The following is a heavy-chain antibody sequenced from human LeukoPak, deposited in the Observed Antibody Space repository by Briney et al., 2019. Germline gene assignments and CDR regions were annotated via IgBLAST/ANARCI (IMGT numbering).Heavy chain of an antibody. CDR1: GFTFSSYA. Sequence: PGGSLRLSCAASGFTFSSYAMSWVRQAPGKGLEWVSAISGSGGSTYYADSVKGRFTISRDNSKNTLYLQMNSLRAEDTAVYYCAKLSLTDIVVVPAVSNWFDPWGRGTLVTVSS. V-gene: IGHV3-23*01. CDR3: AKLSLTDIVVVPAVSNWFDP. CDR2: ISGSGGST. J-gene: IGHJ5*02. D-gene: IGHD2-2*01.